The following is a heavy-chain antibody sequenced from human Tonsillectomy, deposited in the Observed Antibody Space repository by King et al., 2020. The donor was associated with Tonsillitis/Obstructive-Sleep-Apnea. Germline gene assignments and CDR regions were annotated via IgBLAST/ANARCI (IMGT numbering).Heavy chain of an antibody. D-gene: IGHD2-2*01. J-gene: IGHJ6*03. CDR3: AKNAAAATYYMDV. Sequence: VQLVESGGGSVQPGGSLRLSCAASRFTFNTYALTWVRQAPVKGLDWVSGISASGGSTYSAASVKGRFTISRDNSKNTLYLHMNSLRAEDTAVYYCAKNAAAATYYMDVWGKGTTVTVSS. CDR1: RFTFNTYA. CDR2: ISASGGST. V-gene: IGHV3-23*04.